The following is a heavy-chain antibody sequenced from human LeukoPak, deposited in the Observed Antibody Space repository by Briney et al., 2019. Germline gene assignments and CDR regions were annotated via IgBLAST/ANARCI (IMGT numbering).Heavy chain of an antibody. CDR2: VFNNGST. CDR3: VASYGGYVLDY. Sequence: SETLSLTCSVSGGSICRYHGNWIRQPAGKGVEWLGNVFNNGSTKHNISLKSRVAISVDTCKSQFALKLSSVTAADTAVYYCVASYGGYVLDYWGQGALVIVSS. V-gene: IGHV4-59*01. CDR1: GGSICRYH. D-gene: IGHD5-12*01. J-gene: IGHJ4*02.